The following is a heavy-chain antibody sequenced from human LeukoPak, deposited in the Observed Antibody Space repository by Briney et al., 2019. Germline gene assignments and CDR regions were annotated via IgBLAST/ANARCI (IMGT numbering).Heavy chain of an antibody. CDR3: ARVMEGDYGAMDV. Sequence: PSETLSLICTVSGGSIRSYYWSCLRQPPGKGLEWIGYIYYSGSATYSPSLKSRVTISVDTSKKQSSLKLNSVTTADTAVYYCARVMEGDYGAMDVWGQGTTVTVSS. D-gene: IGHD3-3*01. V-gene: IGHV4-59*01. J-gene: IGHJ6*02. CDR1: GGSIRSYY. CDR2: IYYSGSA.